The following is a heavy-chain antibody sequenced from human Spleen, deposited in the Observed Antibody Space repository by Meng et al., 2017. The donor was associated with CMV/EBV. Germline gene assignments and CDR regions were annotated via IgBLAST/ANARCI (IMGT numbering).Heavy chain of an antibody. J-gene: IGHJ2*01. D-gene: IGHD3-22*01. CDR2: ISYDGSNK. CDR1: GVTFSSYA. CDR3: ARGGMIVVVGGYFDL. V-gene: IGHV3-30-3*01. Sequence: SGVTFSSYAMHWVRQAPGKGLEWVAVISYDGSNKYYADSVKGRFTISRDNSKNTLYLQMNSLRAEDTAVYYCARGGMIVVVGGYFDLWGRGTLVTVSS.